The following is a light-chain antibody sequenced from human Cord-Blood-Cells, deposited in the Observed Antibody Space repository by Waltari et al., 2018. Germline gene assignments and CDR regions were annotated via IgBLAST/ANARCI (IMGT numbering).Light chain of an antibody. CDR2: GAS. CDR3: QQYGSSPMYT. CDR1: QSVSSSY. V-gene: IGKV3-20*01. J-gene: IGKJ2*01. Sequence: DIVFTQSPGTLSLSPWERAAPYCRASQSVSSSYLAWYQQKPGQAPRLLIYGASSRATGIPDRFSGSGSGTDFTLTISRLEPEDFAVYYCQQYGSSPMYTFGQGTKLEIK.